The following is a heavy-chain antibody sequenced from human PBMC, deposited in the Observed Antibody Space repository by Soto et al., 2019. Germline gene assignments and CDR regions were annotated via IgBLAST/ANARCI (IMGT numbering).Heavy chain of an antibody. CDR3: ARRGYGSRWPNVYMDV. V-gene: IGHV3-64*01. CDR1: GFTFSNYE. D-gene: IGHD6-13*01. J-gene: IGHJ6*03. Sequence: EAQLVESGGGLVQPGGSLRLSCAASGFTFSNYEMHWVRQAPGKGLEYVSGISNNGAHTDYAKSVKGRFTISRDNSENTLYLQMDSRRAEDIALYYCARRGYGSRWPNVYMDVWGKGTTVTVSS. CDR2: ISNNGAHT.